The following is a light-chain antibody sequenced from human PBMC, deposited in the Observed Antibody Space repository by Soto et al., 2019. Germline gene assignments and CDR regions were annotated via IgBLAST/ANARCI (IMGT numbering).Light chain of an antibody. Sequence: EIVLTQSPGTLSLSPVEVATGSFMASQSVSSYLAWYQQKPGQPPRLLIYDASKRATGIPARFSGSGSGTDFTLTISSLEAEDFAVYYCHQRSNWLDTFGQGTRLEIK. CDR3: HQRSNWLDT. V-gene: IGKV3-11*01. J-gene: IGKJ5*01. CDR1: QSVSSY. CDR2: DAS.